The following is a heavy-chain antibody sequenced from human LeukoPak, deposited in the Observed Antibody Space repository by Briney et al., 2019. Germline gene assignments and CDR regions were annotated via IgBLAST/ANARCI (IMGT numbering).Heavy chain of an antibody. D-gene: IGHD3-22*01. J-gene: IGHJ4*02. Sequence: GGSLRLSCAASGFTFSSYTMNWVRQAPGKGLEWVAVISYDGSNKYYADSVKGRFTISRDNSKNTLYLQMNSLRAEDTAVYYCAGGGYDSLLGLFDYWGQGTLVTVSS. CDR2: ISYDGSNK. CDR3: AGGGYDSLLGLFDY. CDR1: GFTFSSYT. V-gene: IGHV3-30*04.